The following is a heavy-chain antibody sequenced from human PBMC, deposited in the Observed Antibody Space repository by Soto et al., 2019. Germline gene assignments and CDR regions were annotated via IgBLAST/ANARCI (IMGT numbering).Heavy chain of an antibody. CDR2: IYHSGST. CDR3: ARALYYYGSGRGNWFDP. D-gene: IGHD3-10*01. V-gene: IGHV4-4*02. J-gene: IGHJ5*02. CDR1: GGSISSSNW. Sequence: PSETLSLTCAVSGGSISSSNWWSWVRQPPGKGLEWIGEIYHSGSTNYNPSLKSRVTISVDKSKNQSSLKLSSATAADTAVYYCARALYYYGSGRGNWFDPWGQGTLVTVSS.